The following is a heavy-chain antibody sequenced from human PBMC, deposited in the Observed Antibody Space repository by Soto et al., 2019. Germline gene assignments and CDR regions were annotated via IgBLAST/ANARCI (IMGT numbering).Heavy chain of an antibody. Sequence: PGESLKISCKGSGYSFTSYLIACVRQMPGKGLEWMVIIYPGDSDTRYSPSFQGQVTISADKSISTAYLQWSSLKASDTAMYYCARRGSGGWYPYYYGMDVWGQGTTVTVSS. D-gene: IGHD6-19*01. CDR1: GYSFTSYL. V-gene: IGHV5-51*01. CDR3: ARRGSGGWYPYYYGMDV. CDR2: IYPGDSDT. J-gene: IGHJ6*02.